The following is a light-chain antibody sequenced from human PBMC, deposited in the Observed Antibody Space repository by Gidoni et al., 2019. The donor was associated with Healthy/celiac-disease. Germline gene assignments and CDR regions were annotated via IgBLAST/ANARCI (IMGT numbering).Light chain of an antibody. V-gene: IGLV1-47*01. J-gene: IGLJ2*01. Sequence: QSVPTQPPSASGTPGQRVTSSRSGSSPNIGSNYVYWYQQHPGTAPKLLIYRNNQRPSGVPDRFSGSKSGTSASLAISGLRSEDEADYYCAAWDDSLSGHVVFGGGTKLTVL. CDR3: AAWDDSLSGHVV. CDR1: SPNIGSNY. CDR2: RNN.